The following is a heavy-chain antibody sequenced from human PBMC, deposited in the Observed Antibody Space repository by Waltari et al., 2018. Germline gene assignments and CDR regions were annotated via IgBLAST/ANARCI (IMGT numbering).Heavy chain of an antibody. J-gene: IGHJ3*01. V-gene: IGHV3-30*01. CDR2: ILHDGSNK. D-gene: IGHD3-3*01. Sequence: QVQLVESGGGVVQPGTSLRLSCAASGFPFSAFAMHWVRQAPGKGLEWVAVILHDGSNKYYADSVRGRFTISRDNSKNTLYLQINSLRVEDTAVYYCARGLGDYYNAKGFMWGQETMVAVSS. CDR1: GFPFSAFA. CDR3: ARGLGDYYNAKGFM.